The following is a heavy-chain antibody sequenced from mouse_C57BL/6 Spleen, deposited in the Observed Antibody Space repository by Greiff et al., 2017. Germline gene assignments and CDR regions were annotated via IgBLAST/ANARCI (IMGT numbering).Heavy chain of an antibody. J-gene: IGHJ2*01. Sequence: EVMLVESGGDLVKPGGSLKLSCAASGFTFSSYGMSWVRQTPDKRLEWVATISSGGSYTYYPDSVKGRFTISRDNAKNTLYLQMSSLKSEDTAMYYCARHPHYYGSSYAYFDYWGQGTTLTVSS. D-gene: IGHD1-1*01. V-gene: IGHV5-6*01. CDR2: ISSGGSYT. CDR3: ARHPHYYGSSYAYFDY. CDR1: GFTFSSYG.